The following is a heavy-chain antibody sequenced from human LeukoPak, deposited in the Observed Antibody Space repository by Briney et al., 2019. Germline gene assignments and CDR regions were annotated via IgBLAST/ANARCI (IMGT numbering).Heavy chain of an antibody. Sequence: PSETLSLTCTVSGGSISSYYWSWIRQPAGKGLEWIGRIYTSGSTNYNPSLKSQVTMSVDTSKNQFSLKLSSVTAADTAVYYCARDSGSARGSGSSYYGMDVWGQGTTVTVSS. V-gene: IGHV4-4*07. CDR3: ARDSGSARGSGSSYYGMDV. CDR2: IYTSGST. J-gene: IGHJ6*02. D-gene: IGHD3-10*01. CDR1: GGSISSYY.